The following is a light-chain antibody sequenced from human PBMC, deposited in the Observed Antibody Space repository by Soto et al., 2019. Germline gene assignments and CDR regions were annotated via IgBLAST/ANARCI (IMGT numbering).Light chain of an antibody. CDR3: SSYTSRSTLVV. Sequence: QSALTQPASVSGSPGQSITISCTGTTSDVGGYNYVSWYQQHPGKAPKLMIYKVSNRPSGVSNRFSGSKSGNTASLTISGLQAEDEADYYCSSYTSRSTLVVFGGGTKLTVL. V-gene: IGLV2-14*01. CDR1: TSDVGGYNY. CDR2: KVS. J-gene: IGLJ2*01.